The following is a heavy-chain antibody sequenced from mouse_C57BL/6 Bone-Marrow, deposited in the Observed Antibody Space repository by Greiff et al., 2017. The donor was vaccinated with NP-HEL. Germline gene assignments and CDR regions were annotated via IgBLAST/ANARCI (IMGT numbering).Heavy chain of an antibody. D-gene: IGHD2-2*01. J-gene: IGHJ3*01. CDR1: GYTFTSYW. V-gene: IGHV1-55*01. CDR2: IYPGSGST. Sequence: VKLMESGAELVKPGASVKMSCKASGYTFTSYWITWVKQRPGQGLEWIGDIYPGSGSTNYNEKFKSKATLTVDTSSSTAYMQLSSLTSEDSAVYYCARSNGYRGFAYWGQGTLVTVSA. CDR3: ARSNGYRGFAY.